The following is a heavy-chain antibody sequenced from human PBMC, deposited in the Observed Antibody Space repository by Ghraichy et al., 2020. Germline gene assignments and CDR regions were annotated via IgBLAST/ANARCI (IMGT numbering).Heavy chain of an antibody. CDR3: ARADVVVVAASSAFDI. D-gene: IGHD2-15*01. CDR2: ISSSSSTI. V-gene: IGHV3-48*02. Sequence: GESLNISCAASGFTFSSYSMNWVRQAPGKGLEWVSYISSSSSTIYYADSVKGRFTISRDNAKNSLYLQMNSLRDEDTAVYYCARADVVVVAASSAFDIWGQGTMVTVSS. J-gene: IGHJ3*02. CDR1: GFTFSSYS.